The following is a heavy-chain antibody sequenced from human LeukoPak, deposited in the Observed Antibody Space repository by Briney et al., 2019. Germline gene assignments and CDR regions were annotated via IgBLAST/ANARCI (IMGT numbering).Heavy chain of an antibody. CDR2: ISAGGDIT. D-gene: IGHD3-16*01. CDR3: VKEGRFLPPAN. Sequence: GGSLRLSCAASGFTFSRHGMSWVRQAPGKGLEWVSAISAGGDITLYADSVKGRFTISRGTSQNTVYLQMNSLRAEDTATYYCVKEGRFLPPANWGQGTLVTVSS. J-gene: IGHJ4*02. V-gene: IGHV3-23*01. CDR1: GFTFSRHG.